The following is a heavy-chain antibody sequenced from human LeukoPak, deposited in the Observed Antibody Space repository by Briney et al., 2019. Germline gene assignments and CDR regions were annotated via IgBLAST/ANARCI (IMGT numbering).Heavy chain of an antibody. CDR3: ARRLPTAWGADS. D-gene: IGHD7-27*01. CDR2: IYSGGST. Sequence: GGSLRLCCAASGFTVSNNYMTWVRQAPGKGPEWVSVIYSGGSTYYADSVKGRFTISRDNSKNTVYLQMNSLRAEDTAVYYCARRLPTAWGADSWGQGTLVTVSS. CDR1: GFTVSNNY. V-gene: IGHV3-53*01. J-gene: IGHJ4*02.